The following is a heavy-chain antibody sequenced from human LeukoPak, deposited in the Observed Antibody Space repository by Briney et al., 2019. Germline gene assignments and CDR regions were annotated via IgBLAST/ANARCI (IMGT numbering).Heavy chain of an antibody. D-gene: IGHD3-22*01. CDR2: IYYSGST. CDR1: GGSFSGYY. Sequence: PSETLSLTCAVYGGSFSGYYWGWIRQPPGKGLEWIGSIYYSGSTYYNPSLKSRVTISVDTSKNQFSLKLSSVTAADTAVYYCARVIEGYYDSSGYPGSLIDYWGQGTLVTVSS. V-gene: IGHV4-34*01. CDR3: ARVIEGYYDSSGYPGSLIDY. J-gene: IGHJ4*02.